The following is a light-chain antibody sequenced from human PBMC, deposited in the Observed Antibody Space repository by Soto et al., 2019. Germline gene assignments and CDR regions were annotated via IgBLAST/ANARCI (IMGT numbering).Light chain of an antibody. CDR2: AAS. CDR1: QSISSY. CDR3: QQSYSTPIT. V-gene: IGKV1-39*01. Sequence: DIQMTQSPSSLSASVGDRVTITCRASQSISSYLNWYQQKPGKAPKLLIYAASSLESGVPSRFSGSGSGAAFTLTISRLQPEDFETYYCQQSYSTPITFGQGTRLEIK. J-gene: IGKJ5*01.